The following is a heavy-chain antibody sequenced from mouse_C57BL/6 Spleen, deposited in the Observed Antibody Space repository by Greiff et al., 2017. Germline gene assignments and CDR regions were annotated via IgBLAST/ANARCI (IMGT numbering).Heavy chain of an antibody. V-gene: IGHV14-3*01. J-gene: IGHJ2*01. D-gene: IGHD1-1*01. CDR3: ARIYYYGSVDY. CDR2: IDPANGNT. CDR1: GFHIKNTY. Sequence: VQLQQSVAELVRPGASVKLSCTASGFHIKNTYMHWVKQRPEQGLECIGRIDPANGNTKYAPKFQGKATITADTSSNTAYLQLSSLTSADTAIYYCARIYYYGSVDYWGQGTTLTVAS.